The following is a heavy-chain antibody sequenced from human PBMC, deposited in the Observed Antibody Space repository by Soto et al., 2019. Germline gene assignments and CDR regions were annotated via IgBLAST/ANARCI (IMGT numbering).Heavy chain of an antibody. CDR3: AKDYDSLRMLGAFDI. V-gene: IGHV3-9*01. Sequence: GGSLRLSCAASGFTFDDYAMHWVRQAPGKGLEWVSGISWNSGSIGYADSVKGRFTISRDNAKNSLYLQMNSLRAEDTALYYCAKDYDSLRMLGAFDIWCPGTMVTVSS. CDR1: GFTFDDYA. CDR2: ISWNSGSI. J-gene: IGHJ3*02. D-gene: IGHD3-3*01.